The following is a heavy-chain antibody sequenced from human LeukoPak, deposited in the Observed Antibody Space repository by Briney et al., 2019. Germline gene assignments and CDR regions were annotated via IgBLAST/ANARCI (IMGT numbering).Heavy chain of an antibody. V-gene: IGHV3-23*01. CDR2: ISGSGGST. CDR1: GFTFSSYA. Sequence: GSLRLSCSASGFTFSSYAMSWVRQAPGKGLEWVSGISGSGGSTYYGDSVKGRFTISRDNSKNTLYLQMNSLRPEDTAVYHCAKDSTFYYGPGDYWGQGTLVTVSS. J-gene: IGHJ4*02. CDR3: AKDSTFYYGPGDY. D-gene: IGHD3-10*01.